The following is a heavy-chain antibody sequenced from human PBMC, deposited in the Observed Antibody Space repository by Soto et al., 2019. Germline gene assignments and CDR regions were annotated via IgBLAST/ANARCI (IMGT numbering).Heavy chain of an antibody. Sequence: SSETLSLTCAVYGGSFSGYYWSWIRQPPGEGLEWIGEINHSGSTNYNPSLKSRVTISVDTSKNQFSLKLSSVTAADTAVYYCARVFSSGSGSYYPSHPPANYYYYMEVWGKGTTVTVSS. J-gene: IGHJ6*03. D-gene: IGHD3-10*01. CDR1: GGSFSGYY. CDR2: INHSGST. CDR3: ARVFSSGSGSYYPSHPPANYYYYMEV. V-gene: IGHV4-34*01.